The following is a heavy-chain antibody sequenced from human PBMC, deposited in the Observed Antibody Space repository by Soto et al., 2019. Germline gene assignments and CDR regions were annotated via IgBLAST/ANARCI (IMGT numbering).Heavy chain of an antibody. CDR1: GGSISSGGYY. V-gene: IGHV4-31*03. D-gene: IGHD3-22*01. CDR3: ARYIYDSSGYYARGTNWFDP. J-gene: IGHJ5*02. CDR2: IYYSGST. Sequence: PSETLSLTCTVSGGSISSGGYYWSWIRQHPGKGLEWIGYIYYSGSTYYNPSLKSRVTISVDTSKNQFSLKLSSVTAADTAVYYCARYIYDSSGYYARGTNWFDPWGQGTLVTVSS.